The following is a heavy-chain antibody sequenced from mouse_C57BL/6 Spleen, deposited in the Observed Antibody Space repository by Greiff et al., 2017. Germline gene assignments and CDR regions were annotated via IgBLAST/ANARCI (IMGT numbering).Heavy chain of an antibody. CDR3: TRGGNYGFYYYAMDY. J-gene: IGHJ4*01. D-gene: IGHD2-1*01. CDR1: GFTFSNYW. CDR2: IRLKSDNYAT. V-gene: IGHV6-3*01. Sequence: EVKLVESGGGLVQPGGSMKLSCVASGFTFSNYWMNWVRQSPEKGLEWVAQIRLKSDNYATHYAESVKGRFTISRDDSKSSVYLQMNNLRAEDTGIYYCTRGGNYGFYYYAMDYWGQGTSVTVSS.